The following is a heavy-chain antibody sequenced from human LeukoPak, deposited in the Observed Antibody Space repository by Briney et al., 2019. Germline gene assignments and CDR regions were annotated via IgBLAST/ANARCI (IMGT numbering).Heavy chain of an antibody. V-gene: IGHV1-46*01. J-gene: IGHJ3*02. CDR1: GYTFTSYY. CDR3: AREKEYFDAFDI. Sequence: ASVRVSCKASGYTFTSYYMHWVRQAPGQGLEWMGIINPSGGSTSYAQKLQGRVTMTTDTSTSTAYMELRSLRSDDTAVYYCAREKEYFDAFDIWGQGTMVTVSS. D-gene: IGHD2/OR15-2a*01. CDR2: INPSGGST.